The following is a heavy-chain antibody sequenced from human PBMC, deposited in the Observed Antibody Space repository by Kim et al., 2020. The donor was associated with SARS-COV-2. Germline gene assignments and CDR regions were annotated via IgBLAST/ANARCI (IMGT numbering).Heavy chain of an antibody. V-gene: IGHV1-3*01. J-gene: IGHJ4*02. CDR1: GDTFKSYP. Sequence: ASVKVSCKASGDTFKSYPIHWLRQAPGQRLEWMGWVNAANDKTKYSQKFQGRVTITRDTSANTAYMELSSLTSEDTAGSYCARDMNPTIYDYWREGTLGT. CDR2: VNAANDKT. CDR3: ARDMNPTIYDY. D-gene: IGHD1-1*01.